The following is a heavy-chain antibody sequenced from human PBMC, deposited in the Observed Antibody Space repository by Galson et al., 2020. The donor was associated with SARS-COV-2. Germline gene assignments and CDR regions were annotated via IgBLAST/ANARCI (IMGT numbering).Heavy chain of an antibody. Sequence: GGSLRLSCAASGFTFSMFGMHWVRQAPGKGLEWVAVISYEGGSQYYADSVKGRFTISRDNPGNTVYLQMDSLRNDDTAVYYCAKGSGYPTYDGSGYYYGGGADSWGQGVPVTVSS. CDR2: ISYEGGSQ. CDR1: GFTFSMFG. CDR3: AKGSGYPTYDGSGYYYGGGADS. J-gene: IGHJ4*02. V-gene: IGHV3-30*18. D-gene: IGHD3-22*01.